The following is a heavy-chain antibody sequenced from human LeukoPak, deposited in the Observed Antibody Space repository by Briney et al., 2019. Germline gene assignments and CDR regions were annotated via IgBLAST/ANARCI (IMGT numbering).Heavy chain of an antibody. J-gene: IGHJ6*02. CDR1: GYNFISYY. CDR3: AREDVVLVDAVRYYYYGMDV. D-gene: IGHD2-8*01. V-gene: IGHV1-46*01. CDR2: INPSGGST. Sequence: ASVKVSCKAPGYNFISYYMHWVRQAPGQGLEWMGIINPSGGSTSYAQKFQDRVTMTRDTSTRTVYMELSSLKSEDTAVYYCAREDVVLVDAVRYYYYGMDVWGQGTTVTVS.